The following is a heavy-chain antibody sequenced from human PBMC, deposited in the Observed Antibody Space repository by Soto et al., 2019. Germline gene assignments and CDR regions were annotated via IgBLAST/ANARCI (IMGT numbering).Heavy chain of an antibody. CDR3: ARRFAVSAVGFDP. CDR2: ILPIINKS. D-gene: IGHD3-10*01. V-gene: IGHV1-69*01. Sequence: QVQLVQPGAEVKRPGSSMRVSCKASGGTFGTYTIAWLRQPPGQGPEWMGGILPIINKSNYAQKFQGRVTITADESTSTAYIDLNSLRFDDTAVYYCARRFAVSAVGFDPWGQGTRVTVS. J-gene: IGHJ5*02. CDR1: GGTFGTYT.